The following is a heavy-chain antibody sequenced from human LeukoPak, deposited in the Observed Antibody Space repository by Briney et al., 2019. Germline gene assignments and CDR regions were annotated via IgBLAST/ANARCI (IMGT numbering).Heavy chain of an antibody. Sequence: GGSLRLSCAASGFTFSSYWMHWVRQAPGKGLVWVSRINSDGSSTSYADSVKGRFTISRDSAKNTLYLQMNSLRAEDTAVYYCARESSSGWYDYWGQGILVTVSS. CDR3: ARESSSGWYDY. CDR2: INSDGSST. D-gene: IGHD6-19*01. CDR1: GFTFSSYW. V-gene: IGHV3-74*01. J-gene: IGHJ4*02.